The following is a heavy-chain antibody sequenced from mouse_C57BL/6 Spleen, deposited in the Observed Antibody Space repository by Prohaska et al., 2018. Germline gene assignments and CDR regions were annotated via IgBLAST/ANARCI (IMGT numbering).Heavy chain of an antibody. Sequence: NWLKQSHGKSLEWIGDINPNNGGTSYNQKFKGKATLTVDKSSSTAYMELRSLTSEDSAVYYCARGRTGSYWGQGTTLTVSS. V-gene: IGHV1-26*01. CDR3: ARGRTGSY. CDR2: INPNNGGT. J-gene: IGHJ2*01. D-gene: IGHD4-1*01.